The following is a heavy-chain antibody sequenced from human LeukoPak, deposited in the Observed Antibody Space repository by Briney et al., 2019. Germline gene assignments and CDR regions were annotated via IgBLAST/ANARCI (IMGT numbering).Heavy chain of an antibody. CDR2: IYYSGST. CDR1: GGSISSSSYY. V-gene: IGHV4-39*07. CDR3: ARIITMVRGVIQFVYYYYGMDV. D-gene: IGHD3-10*01. Sequence: SETLSLTCTVSGGSISSSSYYWGWIRQPPGKGLEWIGSIYYSGSTYYNPSLKSRVTISVDTSKNQFSLKLSSVTAADTAVYYCARIITMVRGVIQFVYYYYGMDVWGQGTTVTVSS. J-gene: IGHJ6*02.